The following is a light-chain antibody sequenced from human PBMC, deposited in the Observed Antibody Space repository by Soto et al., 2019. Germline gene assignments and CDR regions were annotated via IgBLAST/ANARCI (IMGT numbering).Light chain of an antibody. Sequence: IQLTQSPSSLSASVGDRVTIVCRASESISDYLNWYQLKSGEAPKVLIYSASTLRGGVPSRFSGTGSETEFTLTISSLQPEDVATYYCQQTFSHLLSFGGGTTVEIK. CDR1: ESISDY. V-gene: IGKV1-39*01. CDR3: QQTFSHLLS. CDR2: SAS. J-gene: IGKJ4*01.